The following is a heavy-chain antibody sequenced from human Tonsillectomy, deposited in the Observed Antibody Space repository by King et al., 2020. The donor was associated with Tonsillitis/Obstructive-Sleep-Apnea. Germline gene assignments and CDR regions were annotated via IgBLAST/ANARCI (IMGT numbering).Heavy chain of an antibody. V-gene: IGHV4-61*08. J-gene: IGHJ5*02. CDR1: GGSVSSGDYF. CDR3: ARDAARGRFDP. Sequence: QLQESGPGLVKPSETLSLTCTVSGGSVSSGDYFWSWIRQPPGKGLEWIGYFYNRGSTNYNPSLKSRVTISVDTSKNQFSLKLSSVTAADTAVYYCARDAARGRFDPWGQGTLVTVSS. CDR2: FYNRGST. D-gene: IGHD6-6*01.